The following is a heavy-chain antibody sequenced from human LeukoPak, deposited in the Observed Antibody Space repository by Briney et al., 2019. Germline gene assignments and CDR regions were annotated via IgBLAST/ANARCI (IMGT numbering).Heavy chain of an antibody. V-gene: IGHV3-30-3*01. CDR3: AREYGVITGFDY. CDR1: GFTFSNYA. J-gene: IGHJ4*02. D-gene: IGHD3-22*01. CDR2: VSYDGSNK. Sequence: GGSLRLSCAASGFTFSNYAMHWVRQAPDKGLEWVAVVSYDGSNKYYADSVKGRFTISRDNSKNTLYLQMNSLRAEDTAVYYCAREYGVITGFDYWGQGTLVTVSS.